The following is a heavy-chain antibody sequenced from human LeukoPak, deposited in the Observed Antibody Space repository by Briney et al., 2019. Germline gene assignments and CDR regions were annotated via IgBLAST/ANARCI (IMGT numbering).Heavy chain of an antibody. CDR1: GFTFSSYA. V-gene: IGHV3-48*04. D-gene: IGHD4-17*01. CDR3: ARAEYGDYDPPDY. Sequence: GGSLRLSCAASGFTFSSYAMSWVRQAPGKGLEWLSYISSSGSPIYYADSVKGRFTISRDNAKNSLYLQMNSLRSEDTAVYYCARAEYGDYDPPDYWGQGTLVTVSS. CDR2: ISSSGSPI. J-gene: IGHJ4*02.